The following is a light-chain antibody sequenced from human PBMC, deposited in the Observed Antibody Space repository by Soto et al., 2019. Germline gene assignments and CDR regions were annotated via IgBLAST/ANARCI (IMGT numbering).Light chain of an antibody. CDR2: AAS. V-gene: IGKV1-27*01. Sequence: DIQMTQSPSSLSASVGDRATITCRASQGISNYLAWYQQKPAKVPKLLVYAASTLQSGVPSRFSGSGSGTELTLTISSLQTEDVATYYCQKYNSQIFTFGPGTKVDIK. J-gene: IGKJ3*01. CDR1: QGISNY. CDR3: QKYNSQIFT.